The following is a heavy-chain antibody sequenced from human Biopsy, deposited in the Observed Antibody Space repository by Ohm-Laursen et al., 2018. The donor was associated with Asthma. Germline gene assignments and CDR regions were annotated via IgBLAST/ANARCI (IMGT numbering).Heavy chain of an antibody. D-gene: IGHD3-10*01. Sequence: SVKVSCKTSGYTFNSAGITWVRQAPGQGLEWMGWISVYNGNTKYAQKLQDRVTMITDTSTSTAYMELRSLRSDDTAVYFCARAVDYSHYYGIDVWGQGTTVTVS. CDR1: GYTFNSAG. CDR3: ARAVDYSHYYGIDV. CDR2: ISVYNGNT. V-gene: IGHV1-18*01. J-gene: IGHJ6*02.